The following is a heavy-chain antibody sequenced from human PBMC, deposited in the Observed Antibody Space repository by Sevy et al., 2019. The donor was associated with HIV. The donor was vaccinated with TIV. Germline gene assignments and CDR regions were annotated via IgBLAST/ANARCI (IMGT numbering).Heavy chain of an antibody. Sequence: GESLKISCTASGFTFRTYGMHWVRQAPGKGLEWVAVIWSDGGYKFNADSVRGRFTISRDNSKNKVFLRMDSLRAEDTALYFCARDFNNEGIFDYWGQGTLVTVSS. CDR2: IWSDGGYK. CDR1: GFTFRTYG. CDR3: ARDFNNEGIFDY. V-gene: IGHV3-33*01. J-gene: IGHJ4*02.